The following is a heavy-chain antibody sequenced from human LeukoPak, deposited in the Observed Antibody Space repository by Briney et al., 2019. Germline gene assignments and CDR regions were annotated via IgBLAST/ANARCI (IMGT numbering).Heavy chain of an antibody. D-gene: IGHD2-15*01. Sequence: ASVKVSCKASGYTFTGYYMHGVRQAPGQGLEWVGWINPNSGGTNYAQKFQVRVTITMDTSISTNYMELSRLRSDDTAVYYCESGWRYWFDPWGQRTLVTVSS. CDR2: INPNSGGT. CDR1: GYTFTGYY. CDR3: ESGWRYWFDP. V-gene: IGHV1-2*02. J-gene: IGHJ5*02.